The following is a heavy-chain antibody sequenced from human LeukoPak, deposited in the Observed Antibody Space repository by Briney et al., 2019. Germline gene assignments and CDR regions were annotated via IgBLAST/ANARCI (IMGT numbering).Heavy chain of an antibody. CDR3: ARGLQLWTRTYYFDY. Sequence: SETLSLTCAVYGGSFSGYYWSWIRQPPGKGLEWIGEINHSGSTNYNPSLKSRVTISVDTSKNQFSLKLSSVTAADTAVYYCARGLQLWTRTYYFDYWGQGTLVTVSS. V-gene: IGHV4-34*01. D-gene: IGHD5-18*01. CDR2: INHSGST. CDR1: GGSFSGYY. J-gene: IGHJ4*02.